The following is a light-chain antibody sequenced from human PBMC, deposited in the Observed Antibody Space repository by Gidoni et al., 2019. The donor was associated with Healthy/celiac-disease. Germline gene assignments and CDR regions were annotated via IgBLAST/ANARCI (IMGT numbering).Light chain of an antibody. Sequence: EPVLTQSPVTLSVSSGERAALSCRASETIDYKLDWYQQKPGQAPRLLICGASIRATGVPDRFRGSGSGTEFTLTISSLQSEDFAFYYCQQYSNWPPFTCGGGTKVEMK. CDR1: ETIDYK. CDR2: GAS. J-gene: IGKJ4*01. V-gene: IGKV3-15*01. CDR3: QQYSNWPPFT.